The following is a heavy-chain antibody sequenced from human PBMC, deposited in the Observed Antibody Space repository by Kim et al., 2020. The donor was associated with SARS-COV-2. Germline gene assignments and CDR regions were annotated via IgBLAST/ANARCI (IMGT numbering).Heavy chain of an antibody. Sequence: SETLSLTCTVSGGSVSSGTYYWSWIREPPGKGLEWIGYIHYSGRTSYNPSLESRVTMSVDTANNQFSLKLSPVTAADTAVYYCARTGGSSWYRGTDYWG. J-gene: IGHJ4*01. V-gene: IGHV4-61*01. D-gene: IGHD6-13*01. CDR1: GGSVSSGTYY. CDR2: IHYSGRT. CDR3: ARTGGSSWYRGTDY.